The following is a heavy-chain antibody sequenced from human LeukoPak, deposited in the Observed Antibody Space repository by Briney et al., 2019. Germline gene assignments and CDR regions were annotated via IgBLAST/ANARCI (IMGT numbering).Heavy chain of an antibody. CDR3: ARDSINMREVAYWNFDL. D-gene: IGHD3-22*01. V-gene: IGHV3-30*04. CDR2: ISYDGSSK. J-gene: IGHJ2*01. Sequence: PGGSLRLSCAASGFTFSTYAMHWVRQAPGKGLEWVAVISYDGSSKYHADSVKGRFTISRDNAKNSLYLQMNSPRAEDTAVYYCARDSINMREVAYWNFDLWGRGTLVTVSS. CDR1: GFTFSTYA.